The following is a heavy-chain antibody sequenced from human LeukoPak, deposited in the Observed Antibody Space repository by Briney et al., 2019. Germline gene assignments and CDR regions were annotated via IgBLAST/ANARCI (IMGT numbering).Heavy chain of an antibody. CDR3: AKWGDYDILTGYYDSDY. J-gene: IGHJ4*02. CDR2: IVGSGSST. Sequence: PGGSLRLSCAASGFTFSNYAMSWVRQAPGKGLELVSAIVGSGSSTYYADSVKGRFTISRENSKNTLYLQLNRLRAEDTAVYYCAKWGDYDILTGYYDSDYWGQGTLVTVSS. V-gene: IGHV3-23*01. D-gene: IGHD3-9*01. CDR1: GFTFSNYA.